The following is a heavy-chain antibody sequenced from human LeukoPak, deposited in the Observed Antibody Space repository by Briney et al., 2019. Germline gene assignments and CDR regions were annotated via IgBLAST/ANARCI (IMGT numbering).Heavy chain of an antibody. J-gene: IGHJ4*02. CDR3: ARSNVLRFLEWLLYFDY. CDR2: VSSSSSTM. Sequence: PGGSLRLSCAAPEVIFTNYSLNWVRQAPGKGLEWISYVSSSSSTMYYADSVKGRFTISRDNAKNSLYLQMNSLRAEDTAVYYCARSNVLRFLEWLLYFDYWGQGTLVTVSS. D-gene: IGHD3-3*01. V-gene: IGHV3-48*01. CDR1: EVIFTNYS.